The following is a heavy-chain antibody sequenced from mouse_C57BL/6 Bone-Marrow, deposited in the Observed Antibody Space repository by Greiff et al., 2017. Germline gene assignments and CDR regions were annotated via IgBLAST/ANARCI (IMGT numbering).Heavy chain of an antibody. Sequence: EVKLVESGGGLVQSGRSLRLSCATSGFTFSDFYMEWVRQAPGKGLEWIAASRNKANDYTTEYSASVKGLFIVSRDTSQSILYIQMNALRAEDTAIYYCARDADGSSFWYFDVWGTGTTVTVSS. CDR2: SRNKANDYTT. D-gene: IGHD1-1*01. J-gene: IGHJ1*03. CDR3: ARDADGSSFWYFDV. V-gene: IGHV7-1*01. CDR1: GFTFSDFY.